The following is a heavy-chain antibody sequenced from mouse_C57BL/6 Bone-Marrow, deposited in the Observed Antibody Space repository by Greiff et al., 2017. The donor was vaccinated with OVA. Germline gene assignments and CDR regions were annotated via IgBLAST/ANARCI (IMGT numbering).Heavy chain of an antibody. CDR2: IRSKSNNYAT. J-gene: IGHJ2*01. CDR1: GFSFNTYA. D-gene: IGHD2-3*01. Sequence: GGGLVQPKGSLKLSCAASGFSFNTYAMNWVRQAPGKGLEWVARIRSKSNNYATYYADSVKDRFTISRDDSESMLYLQMNNLKTEDTAMYYCVRDGYYLFDYWGQGTTLTVSS. CDR3: VRDGYYLFDY. V-gene: IGHV10-1*01.